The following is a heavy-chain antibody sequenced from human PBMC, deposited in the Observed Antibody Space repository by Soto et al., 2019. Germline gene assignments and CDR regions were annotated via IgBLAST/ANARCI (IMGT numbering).Heavy chain of an antibody. D-gene: IGHD1-26*01. J-gene: IGHJ6*02. Sequence: EGSLRLSCTASGFTFSSYAMNWVRQAPGKGLEWVSDISGSGTNTYYADSVKGRFTISRDNSKNTLDLQMNSLGAEDTAVYYCVRYLVRSYYGAEYYGMDVWGQGTTVTVSS. CDR1: GFTFSSYA. CDR3: VRYLVRSYYGAEYYGMDV. V-gene: IGHV3-23*01. CDR2: ISGSGTNT.